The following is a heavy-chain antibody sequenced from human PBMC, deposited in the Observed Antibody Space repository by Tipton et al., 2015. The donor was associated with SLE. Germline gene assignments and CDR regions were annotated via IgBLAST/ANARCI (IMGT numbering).Heavy chain of an antibody. V-gene: IGHV4-59*11. D-gene: IGHD3-10*01. Sequence: TLSLTCTVSGGSISSHYWSWIRQPPGKGLEWIGYIYYSGSTYYNPSLKSRVTISVDTSKNQFSLKLSSVTAADTAVYYCARGWAARLLWFGESKGHFDYWGQGTLVTVSS. CDR2: IYYSGST. J-gene: IGHJ4*02. CDR1: GGSISSHY. CDR3: ARGWAARLLWFGESKGHFDY.